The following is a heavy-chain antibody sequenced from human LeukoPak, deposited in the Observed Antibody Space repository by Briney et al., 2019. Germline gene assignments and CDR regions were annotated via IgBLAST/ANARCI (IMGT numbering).Heavy chain of an antibody. V-gene: IGHV1-24*01. D-gene: IGHD3-3*01. CDR3: AGAQFWSEGWFDP. Sequence: ASVKVSCKVSGYSLTELSIHWVRQAPGKGLEWMGGLDPEDVEAIYAQKFQGGVTMTEDTSTDTAYMELSSLRSEDTAVYYCAGAQFWSEGWFDPWGQGTLVTVSS. CDR2: LDPEDVEA. J-gene: IGHJ5*02. CDR1: GYSLTELS.